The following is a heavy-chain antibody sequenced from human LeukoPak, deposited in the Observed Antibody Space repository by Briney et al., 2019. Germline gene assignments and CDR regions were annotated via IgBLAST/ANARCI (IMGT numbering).Heavy chain of an antibody. V-gene: IGHV3-7*01. Sequence: GGSLRLSCAASGFTFSSYWMSWVRQAPGKGLEWVANIKQDGSEKYYVDSVKGRFTISRDNAKNSLYLQMNSLRAEDTAVYYCARDMGYCSSTSCYLFDYWGQGTLVTVSS. CDR2: IKQDGSEK. J-gene: IGHJ4*02. CDR3: ARDMGYCSSTSCYLFDY. CDR1: GFTFSSYW. D-gene: IGHD2-2*01.